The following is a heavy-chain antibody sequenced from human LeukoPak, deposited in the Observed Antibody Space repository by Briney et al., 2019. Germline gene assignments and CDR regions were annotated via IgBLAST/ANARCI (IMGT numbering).Heavy chain of an antibody. CDR3: ARVPVLRYFDWLRDYYYGMDV. J-gene: IGHJ6*02. CDR1: GYTFTSYG. CDR2: ISAYNGNT. V-gene: IGHV1-18*01. D-gene: IGHD3-9*01. Sequence: ASVKVSCKASGYTFTSYGISWVRQAPGQGLEWMGWISAYNGNTNYAQKLQGRVTMTTDTSTSTAYMELRSLRSDDTAVYYCARVPVLRYFDWLRDYYYGMDVWGQGTTVTVSS.